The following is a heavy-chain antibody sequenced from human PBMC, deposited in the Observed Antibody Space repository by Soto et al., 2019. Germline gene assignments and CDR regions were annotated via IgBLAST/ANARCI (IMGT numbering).Heavy chain of an antibody. D-gene: IGHD3-3*01. Sequence: SETLSLTCTVSGGSFKRGSYSWSWIRQPPGKGLEWIGYVYHTGRTSYNPSLKSRVSISMDTSKNQFSLNLDSVTAADTAVYFCARDFAYFDSWGQGTLVTVSS. J-gene: IGHJ4*02. V-gene: IGHV4-61*01. CDR3: ARDFAYFDS. CDR2: VYHTGRT. CDR1: GGSFKRGSYS.